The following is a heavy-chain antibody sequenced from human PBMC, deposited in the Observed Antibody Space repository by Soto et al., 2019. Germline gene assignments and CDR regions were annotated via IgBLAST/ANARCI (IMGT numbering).Heavy chain of an antibody. J-gene: IGHJ6*02. CDR2: IDPSDSYT. CDR1: GYSFTGYW. CDR3: ARQPYGAYYYYGMDV. D-gene: IGHD4-17*01. V-gene: IGHV5-10-1*01. Sequence: PGESLKISCKGSGYSFTGYWISWVRQMPGKGLEWMGRIDPSDSYTNYSPSFQGHVTISADKSISTAYLQWSSLKASDTAMYYCARQPYGAYYYYGMDVWGQGTTVTVSS.